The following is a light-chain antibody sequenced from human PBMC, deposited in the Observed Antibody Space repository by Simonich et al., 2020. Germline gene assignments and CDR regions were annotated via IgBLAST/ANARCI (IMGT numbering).Light chain of an antibody. CDR2: EGR. J-gene: IGLJ3*02. Sequence: QSALTQPASVSGSPGQSITISCTGTSSDVGGYNLVSWYPPHPGKAPKLLIYEGRKRPSGVSNRFSGSKSGNTASLTLSGLQAEDEADYYCCSYAGSSTWVFGGGTKLTVL. V-gene: IGLV2-23*01. CDR1: SSDVGGYNL. CDR3: CSYAGSSTWV.